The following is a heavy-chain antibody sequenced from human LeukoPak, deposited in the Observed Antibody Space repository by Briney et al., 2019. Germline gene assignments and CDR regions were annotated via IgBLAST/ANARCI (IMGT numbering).Heavy chain of an antibody. V-gene: IGHV3-66*01. Sequence: GGSLRLSCAASGFNVSSNYMSWVRQAPGKGLEWVSVIYRGGSTYYADSVKGRFTISRDNSKNTLYLQMNSLRAEDTAVYYCARDRGCGDCYPPANDAFDIWGQGTMVAVSS. D-gene: IGHD2-21*02. J-gene: IGHJ3*02. CDR2: IYRGGST. CDR1: GFNVSSNY. CDR3: ARDRGCGDCYPPANDAFDI.